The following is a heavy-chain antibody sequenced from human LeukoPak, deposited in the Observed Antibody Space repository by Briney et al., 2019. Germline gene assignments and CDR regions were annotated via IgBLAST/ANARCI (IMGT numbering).Heavy chain of an antibody. V-gene: IGHV3-15*01. CDR2: IKSKTDGWTT. D-gene: IGHD3-9*01. CDR1: GFTFSNTW. Sequence: KPGGSLRLSCAASGFTFSNTWMSWVRQAPGKGLEWVGRIKSKTDGWTTDYAAPVKGRFTISRDDSKNTLYLQMSSLKTEDTAVYYCTTVLRAVDTNWGLGTLVTVSS. CDR3: TTVLRAVDTN. J-gene: IGHJ4*02.